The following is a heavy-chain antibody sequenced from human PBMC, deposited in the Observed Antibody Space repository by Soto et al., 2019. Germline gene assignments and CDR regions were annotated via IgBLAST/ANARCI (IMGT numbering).Heavy chain of an antibody. CDR3: ARRDIYYYGLDV. CDR2: INQDGSEK. J-gene: IGHJ6*02. Sequence: GGSLRLSCAASGFTSSSYWMSWVRQAPGKGLEWVANINQDGSEKYYVDSVKGRFTVSRDNAKNSLFLQMNSLGAEDTAVYYCARRDIYYYGLDVWGQGTTVTVSS. V-gene: IGHV3-7*03. D-gene: IGHD2-15*01. CDR1: GFTSSSYW.